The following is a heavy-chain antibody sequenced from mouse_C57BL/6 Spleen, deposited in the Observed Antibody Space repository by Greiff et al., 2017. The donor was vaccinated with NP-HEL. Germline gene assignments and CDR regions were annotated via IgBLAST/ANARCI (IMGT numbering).Heavy chain of an antibody. V-gene: IGHV5-4*03. CDR1: GFTFSSYA. J-gene: IGHJ2*01. CDR3: ARAPGGYFDY. CDR2: ISDGGSYT. Sequence: EVKLVESGGGLVKPGGSLKLSCAASGFTFSSYAMSWVRQTPEKRLEWVATISDGGSYTYYPDNVKGRFTISRDNAKNNLYLQMSHLKSEDTAMYYCARAPGGYFDYWGQGTTLTVSS. D-gene: IGHD1-1*02.